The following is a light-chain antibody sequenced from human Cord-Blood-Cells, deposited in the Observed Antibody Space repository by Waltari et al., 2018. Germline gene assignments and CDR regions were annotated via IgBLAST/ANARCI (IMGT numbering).Light chain of an antibody. CDR2: AAS. J-gene: IGKJ3*01. CDR3: QQSYSTPFT. CDR1: QSISSY. Sequence: DIQMTQSPSSLSASVGDSVTITCRASQSISSYLNWYQQKPGKASKLLIYAASSLQSGVPSRFSGSGSGTDVTLTISSLQPEDFATYYCQQSYSTPFTFGPGTKVDI. V-gene: IGKV1-39*01.